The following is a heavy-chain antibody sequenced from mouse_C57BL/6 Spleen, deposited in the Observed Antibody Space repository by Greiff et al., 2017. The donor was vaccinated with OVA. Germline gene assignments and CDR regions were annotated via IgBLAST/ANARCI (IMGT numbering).Heavy chain of an antibody. CDR1: GYAFSSSW. CDR2: IYPGDGDT. Sequence: QVQLQQSGPELVKPGASVKISCKASGYAFSSSWLNWVKQRPGKGLEWIGRIYPGDGDTNYNGKFKGKATLTADKSSSTAYLQLSSLTSEDSAVYFCASDYHGGGVDYWGQGTSVTVSS. V-gene: IGHV1-82*01. CDR3: ASDYHGGGVDY. D-gene: IGHD1-1*01. J-gene: IGHJ4*01.